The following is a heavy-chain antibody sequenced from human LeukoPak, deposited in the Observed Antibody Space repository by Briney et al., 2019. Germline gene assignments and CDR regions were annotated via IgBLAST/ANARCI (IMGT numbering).Heavy chain of an antibody. J-gene: IGHJ4*02. CDR2: IYYSGST. Sequence: KPSETLSLTCTVSGASISSYYWSWIRQPPGKVLEWIGYIYYSGSTNYNPSLKSRVTISVDTSKNQFSLKLSSVTAADTAVYYCASGPYPAAGTDHQFDYWGQGTLVTVSS. CDR1: GASISSYY. D-gene: IGHD6-13*01. V-gene: IGHV4-59*01. CDR3: ASGPYPAAGTDHQFDY.